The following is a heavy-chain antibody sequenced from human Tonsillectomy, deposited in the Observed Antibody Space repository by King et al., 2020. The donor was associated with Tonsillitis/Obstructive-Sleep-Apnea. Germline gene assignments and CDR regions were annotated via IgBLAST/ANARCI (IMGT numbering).Heavy chain of an antibody. CDR2: ISWNGGTI. V-gene: IGHV3-9*01. CDR1: GFTFDDYA. D-gene: IGHD5-12*01. Sequence: VQLVESGGGLVQPGRSLRLSCAASGFTFDDYAMHWVRQAPGKGLEWVSGISWNGGTIGYADSVKGRFTISRDNAQNSLYLQMNSLRAEDTALYYCVKGVTGYDSWFDLWGQGRLLTVSS. J-gene: IGHJ5*02. CDR3: VKGVTGYDSWFDL.